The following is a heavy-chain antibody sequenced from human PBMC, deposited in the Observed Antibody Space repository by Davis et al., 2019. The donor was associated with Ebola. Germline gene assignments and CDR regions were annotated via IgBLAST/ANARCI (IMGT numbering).Heavy chain of an antibody. CDR3: ARYPGMAAAGTGYYYGMDV. D-gene: IGHD6-13*01. Sequence: SETLSLTCNVSGGSISSYYWGWIRQPPGKGLEWIGTIYYSGSTYYNPSLKSRVTISVDTSKNQVSLKLSSVTAADTAVYYCARYPGMAAAGTGYYYGMDVWGQGTTVTVSS. V-gene: IGHV4-39*01. CDR1: GGSISSYY. CDR2: IYYSGST. J-gene: IGHJ6*02.